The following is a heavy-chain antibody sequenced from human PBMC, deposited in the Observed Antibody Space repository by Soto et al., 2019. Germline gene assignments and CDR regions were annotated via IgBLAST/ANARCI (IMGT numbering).Heavy chain of an antibody. V-gene: IGHV5-10-1*01. CDR3: AHSLIPNWGSRGAFDY. D-gene: IGHD7-27*01. J-gene: IGHJ4*02. Sequence: GESLKISCKGSGFTFTSYWISWVRQMPGKGLEWMGRIDPSDSYTNYSPSFQGHVTISADKSISTAYLQWSSLKASDTATYYCAHSLIPNWGSRGAFDYWGQGTLVTVSS. CDR1: GFTFTSYW. CDR2: IDPSDSYT.